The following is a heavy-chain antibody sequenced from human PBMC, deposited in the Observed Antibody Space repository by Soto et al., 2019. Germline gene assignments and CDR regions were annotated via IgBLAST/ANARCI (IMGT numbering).Heavy chain of an antibody. V-gene: IGHV4-39*01. CDR2: ISSSGST. D-gene: IGHD3-10*01. Sequence: QLQLQESGPGLVKPSETLSLTCTVSDASISSSNYYWGWIRQPPGKGLEWIGSISSSGSTYYKASLKSRVXMXEDTSKNQFSIKLTSVTAADTAVYYCARRDRFSFDYWGQGTLVTVSS. J-gene: IGHJ4*02. CDR3: ARRDRFSFDY. CDR1: DASISSSNYY.